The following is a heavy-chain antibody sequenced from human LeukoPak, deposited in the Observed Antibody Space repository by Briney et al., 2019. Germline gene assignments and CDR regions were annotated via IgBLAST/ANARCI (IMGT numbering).Heavy chain of an antibody. D-gene: IGHD4-11*01. CDR1: GGSISSYY. V-gene: IGHV4-59*01. CDR2: IYYSGST. Sequence: PSETLSLTCTVSGGSISSYYWSWIRRSPGKGLEWIGYIYYSGSTNYNPSLKSRVTISVDTSKNQFSLRLSSVTAADTAVYYCAGGRREYSTPFDYWGQGTLVTVSS. J-gene: IGHJ4*02. CDR3: AGGRREYSTPFDY.